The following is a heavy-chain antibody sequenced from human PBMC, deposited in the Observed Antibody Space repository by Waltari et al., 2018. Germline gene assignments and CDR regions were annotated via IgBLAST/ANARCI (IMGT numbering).Heavy chain of an antibody. J-gene: IGHJ4*02. Sequence: EVQLLESGGGLVQPGGSLRLSCAASGFTFRTYAMSWVRQAPGKVLEWAPVIYSGGSTYYADSVKGLFTISRDNSKNTLYLQMNSLSAEDTAVYYCGKDRGSGSGSELDYWGQGTLVTVSS. D-gene: IGHD3-10*01. V-gene: IGHV3-23*03. CDR1: GFTFRTYA. CDR2: IYSGGST. CDR3: GKDRGSGSGSELDY.